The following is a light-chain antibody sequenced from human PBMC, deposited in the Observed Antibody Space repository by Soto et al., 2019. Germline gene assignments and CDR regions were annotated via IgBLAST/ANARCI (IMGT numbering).Light chain of an antibody. CDR1: QNVGSA. CDR3: QQYYSWPIT. CDR2: TAS. V-gene: IGKV3-15*01. J-gene: IGKJ4*01. Sequence: VLTQSPATVSVSPGESATVSCRASQNVGSALAWYQHKPGQAPRLLFYTASTWATGTPLRFSASGSWTEFTLTISSLPSEDLAVYYCQQYYSWPITFGGGTKVEI.